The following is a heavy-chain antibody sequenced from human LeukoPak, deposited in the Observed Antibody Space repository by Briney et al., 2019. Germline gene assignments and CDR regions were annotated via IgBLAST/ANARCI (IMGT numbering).Heavy chain of an antibody. CDR1: GYTFTSYG. Sequence: GASVKVSCKASGYTFTSYGISWVRQAPGQGLECMGWISAYNGNTNYAQKLQGRVTMTTDTSTSTAYMELRSLRSDDTAVYYCARQPTSGYDYGFDYWGQGTLVTVSS. V-gene: IGHV1-18*01. D-gene: IGHD5-12*01. J-gene: IGHJ4*02. CDR3: ARQPTSGYDYGFDY. CDR2: ISAYNGNT.